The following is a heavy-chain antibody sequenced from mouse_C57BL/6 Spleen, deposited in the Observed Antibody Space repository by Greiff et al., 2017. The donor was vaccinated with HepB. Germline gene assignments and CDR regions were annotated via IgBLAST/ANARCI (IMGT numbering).Heavy chain of an antibody. V-gene: IGHV5-17*01. CDR3: ARASTTALDY. CDR2: ISSGSSTI. J-gene: IGHJ2*01. D-gene: IGHD1-2*01. Sequence: EVKLQESGGGLVKPGGSLKLSCAASGFTFSDYGMHWVRQAPEKGLEWVAYISSGSSTIYYADTVKGRFTISRDNAKNTLFLQMTSLRSEDTAMYYCARASTTALDYWGQGTTLTVSS. CDR1: GFTFSDYG.